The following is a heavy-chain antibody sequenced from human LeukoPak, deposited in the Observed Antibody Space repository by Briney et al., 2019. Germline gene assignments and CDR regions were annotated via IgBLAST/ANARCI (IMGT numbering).Heavy chain of an antibody. CDR2: ISGGGDST. CDR1: EFTFSSYA. V-gene: IGHV3-23*01. D-gene: IGHD6-19*01. CDR3: AKTLAGYYFDY. J-gene: IGHJ4*02. Sequence: PGGSLRLSCAASEFTFSSYAMNWVRQAPGKGLEWVSGISGGGDSTYYADSVKGRFTISRDNSKNTLYLQMNSLRAEDTAIYYCAKTLAGYYFDYWGQGTLVTVSS.